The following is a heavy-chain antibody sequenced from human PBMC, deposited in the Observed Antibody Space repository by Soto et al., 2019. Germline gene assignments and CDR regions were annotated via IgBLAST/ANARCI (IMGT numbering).Heavy chain of an antibody. Sequence: ASVKVSCKASGYTFTSYGTSWVRQAPGQGLEWMGWISAYNGNTNYAQKLQGRVTMTTDTSTSTAYMELRSLRSDDTAVYYCARDYSSSWYAGAEYFQHWGQGTLVTVSS. CDR3: ARDYSSSWYAGAEYFQH. V-gene: IGHV1-18*04. CDR2: ISAYNGNT. CDR1: GYTFTSYG. J-gene: IGHJ1*01. D-gene: IGHD6-13*01.